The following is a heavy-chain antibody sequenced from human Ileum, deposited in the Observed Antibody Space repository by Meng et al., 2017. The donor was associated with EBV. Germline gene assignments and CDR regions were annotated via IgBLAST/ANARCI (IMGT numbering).Heavy chain of an antibody. CDR1: GCSFSGYY. V-gene: IGHV4-34*01. J-gene: IGHJ4*02. CDR2: INHSGRT. CDR3: ARGHDYGDYASDY. Sequence: PQSGEGVLSSSATLARSLSVYGCSFSGYYWGWIRQSPGKGLGWIGEINHSGRTNYNPSLKRLITISVDTSKNQFSLKLSSVTAADTAVYYCARGHDYGDYASDYWGQGTLVTVSS. D-gene: IGHD4-17*01.